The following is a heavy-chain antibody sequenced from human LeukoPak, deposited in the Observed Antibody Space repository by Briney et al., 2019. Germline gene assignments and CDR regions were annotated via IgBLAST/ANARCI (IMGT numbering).Heavy chain of an antibody. J-gene: IGHJ4*02. CDR3: ASGSLAAAAIGD. Sequence: SVKVSCKASGGTFNSYALNWVRQAPGQGLEWMGRIIPMLGIANYAQKFQGRVTITADRSTSTAYMDLSSLRSEDTAVYYCASGSLAAAAIGDWGQGTLVTVSS. V-gene: IGHV1-69*04. CDR1: GGTFNSYA. CDR2: IIPMLGIA. D-gene: IGHD6-13*01.